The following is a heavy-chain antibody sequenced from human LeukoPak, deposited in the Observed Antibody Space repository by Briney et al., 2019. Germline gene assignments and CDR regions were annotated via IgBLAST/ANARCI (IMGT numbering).Heavy chain of an antibody. CDR2: ISYDGSNK. V-gene: IGHV3-30*18. CDR1: GFTFSSYG. CDR3: AKAEPLGGVYAEYYYYMDV. Sequence: PGGSLRLSCAASGFTFSSYGMHWVRQAPGKGLEWVAVISYDGSNKYYADSVKGRFTISRDNSKNTLYLQMNSLRAEDTAVYYCAKAEPLGGVYAEYYYYMDVWGKGTTVTVSS. D-gene: IGHD2-8*01. J-gene: IGHJ6*03.